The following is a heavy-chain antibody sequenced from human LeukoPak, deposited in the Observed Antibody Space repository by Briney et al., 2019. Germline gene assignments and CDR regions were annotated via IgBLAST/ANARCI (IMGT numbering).Heavy chain of an antibody. D-gene: IGHD1-26*01. CDR1: GGSISSYY. V-gene: IGHV4-4*07. Sequence: SETLSLTCTVSGGSISSYYWSWIRQPAGKGLEWIGRIYTSESTNYNPSLKSRVTMSVDTSKNQFSLKLSSVTAADTAVYYCARMTFSGGALDYWGQGTLVTVSS. CDR2: IYTSEST. CDR3: ARMTFSGGALDY. J-gene: IGHJ4*02.